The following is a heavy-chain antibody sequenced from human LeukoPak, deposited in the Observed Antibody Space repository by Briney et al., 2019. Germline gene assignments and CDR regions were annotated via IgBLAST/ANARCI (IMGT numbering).Heavy chain of an antibody. V-gene: IGHV3-30*04. J-gene: IGHJ4*02. D-gene: IGHD3-22*01. CDR1: GFTFSSYA. Sequence: GRSLRLSCAASGFTFSSYAMHWVRQAPGKGLERVAVISYDGSNKYYADSVKGRFTISRDNSKNTLYLQMNSLRAEDTAVYYCARDSGDSSGYYLFDYWGQGTLVTVSS. CDR3: ARDSGDSSGYYLFDY. CDR2: ISYDGSNK.